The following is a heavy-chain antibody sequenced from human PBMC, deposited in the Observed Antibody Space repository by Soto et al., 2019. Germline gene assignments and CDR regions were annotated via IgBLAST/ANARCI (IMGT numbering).Heavy chain of an antibody. V-gene: IGHV4-59*06. CDR3: AREPIAAADYYFDY. CDR1: GGSINNHY. CDR2: IYYSGST. Sequence: PSETLSLTCTVSGGSINNHYYSWIWQPPGKGMEWIGYIYYSGSTYYNPSLKSRVIISIDTSKNQFSLKLSSVTAADTAVYYCAREPIAAADYYFDYWGPGTLVTVSS. D-gene: IGHD6-13*01. J-gene: IGHJ4*02.